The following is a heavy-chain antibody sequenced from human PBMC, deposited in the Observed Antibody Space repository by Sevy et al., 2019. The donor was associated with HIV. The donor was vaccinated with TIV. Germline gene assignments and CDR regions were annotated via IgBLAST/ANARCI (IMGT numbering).Heavy chain of an antibody. CDR1: GGSISSYY. Sequence: SETLSLTCTVSGGSISSYYWSWIRQPPGKGLEWIGYIYYSGSTNYNPPLKSRVTISVDTSKNQFSLKLSSVTAADTAVYYCARVGYSSHNWFDPWGQGTLVTVSS. CDR3: ARVGYSSHNWFDP. CDR2: IYYSGST. J-gene: IGHJ5*02. V-gene: IGHV4-59*01. D-gene: IGHD5-18*01.